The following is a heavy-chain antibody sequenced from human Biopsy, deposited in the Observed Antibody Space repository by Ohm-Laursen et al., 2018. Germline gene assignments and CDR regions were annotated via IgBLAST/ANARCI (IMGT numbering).Heavy chain of an antibody. J-gene: IGHJ5*02. Sequence: SLRLSCAASGFTVSDNHISWIRQAPGKGLQRVSLIYSDGNTYYADSVKGRFTTSRDIPRNTLYLQMNSLRAKDTAVYYCARGPGKLWSGYYTWGQGSLVSVSS. V-gene: IGHV3-53*01. CDR1: GFTVSDNH. CDR2: IYSDGNT. D-gene: IGHD3-3*01. CDR3: ARGPGKLWSGYYT.